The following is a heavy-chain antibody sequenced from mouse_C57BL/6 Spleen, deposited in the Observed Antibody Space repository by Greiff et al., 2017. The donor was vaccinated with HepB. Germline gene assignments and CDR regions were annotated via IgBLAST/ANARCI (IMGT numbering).Heavy chain of an antibody. V-gene: IGHV1-64*01. J-gene: IGHJ3*01. CDR2: IHPNSGST. D-gene: IGHD1-1*01. CDR1: GYTFTSYW. CDR3: ARPYGSSSGFAY. Sequence: VQLQQPGAELVKPGASVKLSCKASGYTFTSYWMHWVKQRPGQGLEWIGMIHPNSGSTNYNEKFKSKATLTVDKSSSTAYMQLSSLTSEDSAVYYCARPYGSSSGFAYWGQGTLVTVSA.